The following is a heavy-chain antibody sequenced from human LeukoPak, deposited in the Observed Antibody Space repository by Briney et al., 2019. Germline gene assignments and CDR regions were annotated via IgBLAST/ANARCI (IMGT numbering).Heavy chain of an antibody. CDR3: ARAGVYSSSWYAFDY. CDR1: GYTFTSYD. D-gene: IGHD6-13*01. CDR2: IIPIFGTA. J-gene: IGHJ4*02. V-gene: IGHV1-69*06. Sequence: SVKVSCKASGYTFTSYDINWVRQATGQGLEWMGGIIPIFGTANYAQKFQGRVTITADKSTSTAYMELSSLRSEDTAVYYCARAGVYSSSWYAFDYWGQGTLVTVSS.